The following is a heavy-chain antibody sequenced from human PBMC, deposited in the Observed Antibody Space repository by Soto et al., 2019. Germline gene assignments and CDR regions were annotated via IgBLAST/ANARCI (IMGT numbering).Heavy chain of an antibody. V-gene: IGHV4-31*03. CDR2: IYYKGNA. D-gene: IGHD3-10*01. CDR1: GGSISSGGYY. CDR3: ARLFWSYYTSFDY. J-gene: IGHJ4*02. Sequence: SETLSLTCTVSGGSISSGGYYWSWIRQHPGEGLEWIGYIYYKGNADYNPSLESRSTISIDTSENQFSLKLSSVTAADTAMYYCARLFWSYYTSFDYWGQGTLVTVSS.